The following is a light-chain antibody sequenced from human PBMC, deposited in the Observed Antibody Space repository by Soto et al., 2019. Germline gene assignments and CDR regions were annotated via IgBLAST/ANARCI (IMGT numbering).Light chain of an antibody. CDR3: SSFTSNRIYV. V-gene: IGLV2-14*03. CDR1: HNDIGTYDY. Sequence: SPVQSITISCTGNHNDIGTYDYVSWYQQHPGRAPRLLIHGVTTRPSGISDRFSASKSGLTASLTISGLQPEDEADYYCSSFTSNRIYVFGPGTKVTVL. J-gene: IGLJ1*01. CDR2: GVT.